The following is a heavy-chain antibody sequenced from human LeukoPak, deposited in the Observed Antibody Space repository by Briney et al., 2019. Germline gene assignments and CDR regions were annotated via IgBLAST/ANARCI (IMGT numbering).Heavy chain of an antibody. V-gene: IGHV4-59*12. Sequence: SETLSLTCTVSGASISPDYWSWIRQPPGKGLEWIGYIYHSGSTNYNPSLKSRVTISVDTSKNQFSLKLSSVTAADTAVYYCARDRVGATLGYYYYYMDVWGKGTTVTVSS. D-gene: IGHD1-26*01. CDR3: ARDRVGATLGYYYYYMDV. CDR1: GASISPDY. J-gene: IGHJ6*03. CDR2: IYHSGST.